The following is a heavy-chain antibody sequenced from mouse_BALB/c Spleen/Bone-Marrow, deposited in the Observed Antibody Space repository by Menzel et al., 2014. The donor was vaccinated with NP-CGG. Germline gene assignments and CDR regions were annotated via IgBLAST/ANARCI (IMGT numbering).Heavy chain of an antibody. J-gene: IGHJ1*01. Sequence: VQLKESGAELVKPGASVKLSCTASGFNIKDTYIHWVMQRPEQGLEWIGRIDPASGDTKFDPKFQGKATITADTSSNTAYLQVTSLTSEDTAVYYCARVNPWYFDVWGAGTTVTVSS. CDR1: GFNIKDTY. V-gene: IGHV14-3*02. D-gene: IGHD2-2*01. CDR3: ARVNPWYFDV. CDR2: IDPASGDT.